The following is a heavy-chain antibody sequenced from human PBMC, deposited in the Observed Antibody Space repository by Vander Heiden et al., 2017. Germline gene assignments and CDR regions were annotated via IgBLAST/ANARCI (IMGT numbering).Heavy chain of an antibody. Sequence: QVQLVQSGAEVKKPGSSVKVSCKASGGTFSSYAISWLRQAPGQGLGWMGGIIPIFGTASYAQKFQGRVTITADKSTSTAYMELSSLRSEDTAVYYCARYIVGAASDAFDIWGQGTMVTVSS. CDR3: ARYIVGAASDAFDI. D-gene: IGHD1-26*01. CDR2: IIPIFGTA. J-gene: IGHJ3*02. CDR1: GGTFSSYA. V-gene: IGHV1-69*06.